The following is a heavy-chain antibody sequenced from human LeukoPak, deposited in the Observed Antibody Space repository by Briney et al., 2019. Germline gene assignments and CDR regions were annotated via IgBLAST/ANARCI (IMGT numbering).Heavy chain of an antibody. CDR3: ARGRDRSKAGDL. V-gene: IGHV4-34*01. J-gene: IGHJ5*02. CDR1: GGSCDDYY. Sequence: SQTLSLTCDVSGGSCDDYYCSWLRQPPGEGMEWIGEIHPHGIFYYNSSLMSRVTISIDTSKSQFSLRLTSVTAADTAFYYCARGRDRSKAGDLWGQGSLVTASS. D-gene: IGHD5-24*01. CDR2: IHPHGIF.